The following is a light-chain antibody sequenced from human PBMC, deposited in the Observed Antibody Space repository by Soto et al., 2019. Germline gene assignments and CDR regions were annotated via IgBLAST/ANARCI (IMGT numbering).Light chain of an antibody. V-gene: IGKV1-39*01. J-gene: IGKJ1*01. CDR2: AAS. CDR1: QSISNH. Sequence: DIQMTQSPSSLSASVEDRVIITCRASQSISNHLNWYQQKPGKAPQLLIYAASSLQTGVPSRFTGSGSGTDFTLTISNLQPEDFAVYYCQQTYSSPRTFGQGTRWIS. CDR3: QQTYSSPRT.